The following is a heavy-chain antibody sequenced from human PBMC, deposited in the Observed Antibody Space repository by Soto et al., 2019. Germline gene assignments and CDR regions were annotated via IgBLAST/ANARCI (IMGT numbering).Heavy chain of an antibody. CDR3: ARVGSTSAAGVLDY. J-gene: IGHJ4*02. Sequence: GGSLILSCAASGFSFSDFYMSWIRQAPGKGLEWISYISSSGSHTPYADSVKGRFTISRDNAKNSVYLQMNSLRAEDTAVYYCARVGSTSAAGVLDYWGLGTLVTVSS. V-gene: IGHV3-11*06. D-gene: IGHD6-13*01. CDR2: ISSSGSHT. CDR1: GFSFSDFY.